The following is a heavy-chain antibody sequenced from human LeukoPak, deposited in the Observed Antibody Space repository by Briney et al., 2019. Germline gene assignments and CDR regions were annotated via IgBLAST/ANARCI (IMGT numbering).Heavy chain of an antibody. CDR3: ATLTILGVGMSQGMDV. CDR2: INPNSGGT. V-gene: IGHV1-2*02. Sequence: ASVKVSCKASGYTFTGYYMHWVRQAPGQGLEWMGWINPNSGGTNYAQKFQGRVTMTRDTSISTAYMELSRLSSDDTAVYYCATLTILGVGMSQGMDVWGQGTTVTVSS. J-gene: IGHJ6*02. D-gene: IGHD3-3*01. CDR1: GYTFTGYY.